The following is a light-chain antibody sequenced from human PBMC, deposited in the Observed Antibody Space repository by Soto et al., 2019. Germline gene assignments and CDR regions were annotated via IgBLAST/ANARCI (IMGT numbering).Light chain of an antibody. J-gene: IGKJ5*01. CDR1: QSVSIW. V-gene: IGKV1-5*03. Sequence: IQMTQSPSTLSASEGYRVTISCRSSQSVSIWLAWYQQKPGRAPKLLIYKSSILESGVPSRFSGSGSGTEFTLTISSLQHDDFATYYRQQYNTYSTLGQGTRLEI. CDR2: KSS. CDR3: QQYNTYST.